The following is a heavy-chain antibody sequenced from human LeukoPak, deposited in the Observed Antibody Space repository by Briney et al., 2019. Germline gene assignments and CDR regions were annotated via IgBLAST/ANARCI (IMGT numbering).Heavy chain of an antibody. Sequence: SETLSLTCTVSGGSISSSSYYWGWIRQPPGKGLEWIGNIYYSGSTYYNPSLKSRVTISVDTSKNQFSLKLSSVTAADTAVYYCARAFVTTVLFDYWGQGTLVTVSS. CDR3: ARAFVTTVLFDY. J-gene: IGHJ4*02. D-gene: IGHD4-17*01. CDR2: IYYSGST. CDR1: GGSISSSSYY. V-gene: IGHV4-39*07.